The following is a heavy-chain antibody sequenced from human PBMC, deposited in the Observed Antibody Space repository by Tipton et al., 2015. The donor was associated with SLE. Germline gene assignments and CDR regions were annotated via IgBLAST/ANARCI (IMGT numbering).Heavy chain of an antibody. V-gene: IGHV3-23*01. CDR1: GFTFSSYA. Sequence: SLRLSCAASGFTFSSYAMSWVRQVPGKGLEWVSVISGSGGNTYYADSVEGRFTISRDNSKNTLYLQMNSLRAEDTAVYFCAKEGKRGSTIWGAFDVWGQGTLVTVSS. CDR2: ISGSGGNT. CDR3: AKEGKRGSTIWGAFDV. J-gene: IGHJ3*01. D-gene: IGHD2-2*01.